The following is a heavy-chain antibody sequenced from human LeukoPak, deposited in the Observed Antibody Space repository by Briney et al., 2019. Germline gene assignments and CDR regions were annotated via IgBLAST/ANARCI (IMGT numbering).Heavy chain of an antibody. CDR2: ISSSSSYI. CDR1: GFTFSSYS. V-gene: IGHV3-21*01. D-gene: IGHD6-13*01. CDR3: AREAGHPIWAGDV. Sequence: GGSLGLSCAASGFTFSSYSMNWVRQAPGKGLEWVSSISSSSSYIYYADSVKGRFTISRDNAKNSLYLQMNSLRAEDTAVYYCAREAGHPIWAGDVWGQGTTVTVSS. J-gene: IGHJ6*02.